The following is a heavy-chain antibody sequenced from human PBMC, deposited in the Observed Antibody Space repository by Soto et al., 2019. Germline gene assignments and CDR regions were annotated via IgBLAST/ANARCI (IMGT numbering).Heavy chain of an antibody. D-gene: IGHD3-10*01. CDR2: IKSKSIGGAT. CDR3: ARGIEDGLDY. V-gene: IGHV3-15*07. Sequence: GGSLRLSCAASGFTFSTAWMNWVRQAPGEGLEWVGRIKSKSIGGATDYAAPVKGRFTISRDDSENTLHPQMDSLKTEDTAVYYCARGIEDGLDYWGQGTLVTVSS. CDR1: GFTFSTAW. J-gene: IGHJ4*02.